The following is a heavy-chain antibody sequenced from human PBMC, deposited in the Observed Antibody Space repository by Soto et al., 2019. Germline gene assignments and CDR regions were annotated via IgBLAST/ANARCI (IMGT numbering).Heavy chain of an antibody. CDR1: GFNFSSYD. D-gene: IGHD6-19*01. J-gene: IGHJ4*02. Sequence: EVQLVESGGGLVQPGGSLRLSCAASGFNFSSYDMHWVRQVPGKGLEWVSGIGTGHDTYYPGSVKGRFTLSRENAKNSLYLQMNSQRAGDSAVYYRERKAAGTPFLIDYWGQGTLVAVSS. CDR2: IGTGHDT. V-gene: IGHV3-13*01. CDR3: ERKAAGTPFLIDY.